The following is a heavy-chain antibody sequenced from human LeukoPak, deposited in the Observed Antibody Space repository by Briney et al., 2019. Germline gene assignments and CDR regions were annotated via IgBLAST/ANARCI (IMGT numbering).Heavy chain of an antibody. CDR3: LRARIYFGGNDSYYFDY. Sequence: GGSLRLSCSASGFKFNDYAMHWVRQVPGKGLQWVSGLSWDGSNIIYADSVRGRFTISRDNDKNSLYLQMDSLRPEDTALYYCLRARIYFGGNDSYYFDYWGQGSLVTVSS. J-gene: IGHJ4*02. V-gene: IGHV3-9*01. CDR2: LSWDGSNI. D-gene: IGHD3-22*01. CDR1: GFKFNDYA.